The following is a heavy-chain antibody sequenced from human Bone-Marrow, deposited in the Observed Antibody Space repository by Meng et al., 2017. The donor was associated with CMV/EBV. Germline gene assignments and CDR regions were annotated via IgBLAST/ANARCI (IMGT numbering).Heavy chain of an antibody. V-gene: IGHV1-69*06. CDR2: IILIFGTA. CDR3: ARDSGDPSLDDFHY. Sequence: KASGGTCSSYAISWVRQAPGQGLEWMGGIILIFGTANYAQKFQGRVTITADKSTSTAYMELSSLRSEDTAVYYCARDSGDPSLDDFHYWGQGTLVTVSS. J-gene: IGHJ4*02. CDR1: GGTCSSYA. D-gene: IGHD3-10*01.